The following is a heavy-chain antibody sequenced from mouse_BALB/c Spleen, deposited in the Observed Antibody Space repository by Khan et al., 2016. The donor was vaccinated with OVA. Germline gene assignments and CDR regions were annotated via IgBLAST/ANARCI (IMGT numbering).Heavy chain of an antibody. CDR3: ARRDLRWDFDY. J-gene: IGHJ2*01. CDR1: GYTFINYW. CDR2: INPSTGYT. Sequence: QVQLKQSGAELAKPGASVKMSCKASGYTFINYWILWVKQRPGQGLEWIGYINPSTGYTEYNQNFKDKATLTADKSSSTAYMQLRSLTSEDSAVYYCARRDLRWDFDYWGQGTTLTVSS. V-gene: IGHV1-7*01. D-gene: IGHD1-1*01.